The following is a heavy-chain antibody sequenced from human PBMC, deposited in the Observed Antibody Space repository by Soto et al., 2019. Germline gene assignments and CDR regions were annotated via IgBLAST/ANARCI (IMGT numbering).Heavy chain of an antibody. V-gene: IGHV2-5*01. CDR3: GHHRGGLLWSPSWFDP. CDR2: IYWNDDK. CDR1: GFSLSTSGVG. Sequence: QITLKESGPTLVKPTQTLTLTCTFSGFSLSTSGVGVGWIRQPPGKALEWLALIYWNDDKRYSPSLKSRLTITKDTSKNQVVLTMTNMDPVDTATYYCGHHRGGLLWSPSWFDPWGQGTLVTVSS. J-gene: IGHJ5*02. D-gene: IGHD3-10*01.